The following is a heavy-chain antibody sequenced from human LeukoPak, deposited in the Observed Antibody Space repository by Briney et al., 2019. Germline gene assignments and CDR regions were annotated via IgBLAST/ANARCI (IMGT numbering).Heavy chain of an antibody. CDR1: GGSISSSSYY. CDR2: IYYSGST. J-gene: IGHJ3*02. D-gene: IGHD3-16*01. Sequence: PSQTLSLTCTVSGGSISSSSYYWGWIRQPPGKGLEWIGSIYYSGSTYYNPSLKSRVTISVDTSKNQFSLKLSSVTAADTAVYYCARENGLRLGESGAFDIWGQGTMVTVSS. V-gene: IGHV4-39*02. CDR3: ARENGLRLGESGAFDI.